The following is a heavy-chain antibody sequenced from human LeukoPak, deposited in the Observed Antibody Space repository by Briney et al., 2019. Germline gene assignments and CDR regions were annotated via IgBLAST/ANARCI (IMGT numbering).Heavy chain of an antibody. CDR3: AREAQWEPRRDAFDI. CDR2: IYHSGST. D-gene: IGHD1-26*01. Sequence: NPSQTLSLTCTVSGGSISSGDYYWSWIRQPPGKGLEWIGYIYHSGSTYYNPSLKSRVTMSVDTSKNQFSLKLSSVTAADTAMYYCAREAQWEPRRDAFDIRGQGTMVTVSS. J-gene: IGHJ3*02. CDR1: GGSISSGDYY. V-gene: IGHV4-30-2*01.